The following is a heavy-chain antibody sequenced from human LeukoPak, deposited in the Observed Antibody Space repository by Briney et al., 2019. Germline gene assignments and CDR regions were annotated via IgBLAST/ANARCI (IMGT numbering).Heavy chain of an antibody. V-gene: IGHV3-7*01. J-gene: IGHJ4*02. CDR3: ARDAISSWYRKKPYYFDY. CDR1: GFTFSNYW. Sequence: GGSLRLSCAASGFTFSNYWMSWVRQAPGKGLEWVANIKEDGSKKYYVDSVKGRFTISRDSAKNSLYLQMNSLRAEDTAVYYCARDAISSWYRKKPYYFDYWGQGTLVTVSS. CDR2: IKEDGSKK. D-gene: IGHD6-13*01.